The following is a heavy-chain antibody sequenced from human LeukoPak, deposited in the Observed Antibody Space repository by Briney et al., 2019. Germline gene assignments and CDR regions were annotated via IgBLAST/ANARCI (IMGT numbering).Heavy chain of an antibody. CDR1: GFTFSNYP. CDR3: TKRLYSSGWSAFDI. J-gene: IGHJ3*02. V-gene: IGHV3-23*05. D-gene: IGHD6-19*01. Sequence: GGSLRLSCAASGFTFSNYPMNWVRQAPGKGLEWVSSIVTSGDTFHADSVKGRFTISRDNSKNTLYLQRNSLRAEDTAIYYCTKRLYSSGWSAFDIWGLGTMVTVSS. CDR2: IVTSGDT.